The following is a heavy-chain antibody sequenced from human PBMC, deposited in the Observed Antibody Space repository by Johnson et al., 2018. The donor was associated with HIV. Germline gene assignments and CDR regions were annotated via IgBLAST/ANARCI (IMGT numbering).Heavy chain of an antibody. V-gene: IGHV3-9*01. CDR1: GFTFDDYA. Sequence: VQLVESGGGVVQPGPSLRLSCAASGFTFDDYAMNWVRQAPGKGLEWVSGISWNSGSIGYAASVKGRFTISRDNAKNSLYLQMNSLRAEDTALYYCAKVYYDSSGYGAFDIWDQGTMVTVSS. CDR2: ISWNSGSI. D-gene: IGHD3-22*01. J-gene: IGHJ3*02. CDR3: AKVYYDSSGYGAFDI.